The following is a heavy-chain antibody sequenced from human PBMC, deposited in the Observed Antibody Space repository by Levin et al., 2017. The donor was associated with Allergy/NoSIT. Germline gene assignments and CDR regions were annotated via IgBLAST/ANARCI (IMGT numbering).Heavy chain of an antibody. Sequence: GESLKISCAASGFTFSSYSMNWVRQAPGKGLEWVSYISSSSSTIYYADSVKGRFTISRDNAKNSLYLQMNSLRAEDTAVYYCARARSGSVDLYDYWGQGTQVTVSS. D-gene: IGHD1-26*01. CDR3: ARARSGSVDLYDY. J-gene: IGHJ4*02. CDR2: ISSSSSTI. CDR1: GFTFSSYS. V-gene: IGHV3-48*01.